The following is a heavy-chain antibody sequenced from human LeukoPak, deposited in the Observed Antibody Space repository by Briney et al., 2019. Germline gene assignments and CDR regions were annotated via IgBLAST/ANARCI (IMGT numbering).Heavy chain of an antibody. CDR3: AKDSGTIVVVITTWSAFDI. CDR2: ISWNSGNI. J-gene: IGHJ3*02. V-gene: IGHV3-9*01. D-gene: IGHD3-22*01. Sequence: PGRSLRLSCAASGFTFEDYAMHWVRQAPGKGLEWVAGISWNSGNIGYADSVKGRFTISRDNAKNSLYLQMNSLRAEDTALYYCAKDSGTIVVVITTWSAFDIWGQGTMVAVSS. CDR1: GFTFEDYA.